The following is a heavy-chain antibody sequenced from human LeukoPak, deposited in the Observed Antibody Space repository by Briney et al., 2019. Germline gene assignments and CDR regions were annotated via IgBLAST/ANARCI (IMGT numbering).Heavy chain of an antibody. Sequence: GGSLRLSCAASGFTFSNFGMHWVRQAPGKGLEWGSVIYSGGTTYYADSVKGRFTISRDNSKNTLYLQMNTLRAEDTAVYYCARGASSGYRLNWGQGTLVTVSS. CDR1: GFTFSNFG. CDR2: IYSGGTT. J-gene: IGHJ4*02. CDR3: ARGASSGYRLN. V-gene: IGHV3-66*01. D-gene: IGHD3-22*01.